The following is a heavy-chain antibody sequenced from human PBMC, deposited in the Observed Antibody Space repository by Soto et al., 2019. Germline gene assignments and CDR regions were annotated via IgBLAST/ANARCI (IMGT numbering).Heavy chain of an antibody. Sequence: SVKVSCKASGGTLSSYAISWVRQAPGQGLEWMGGIIPIFGTANYAQKFQGRVTITTDTSTSTAYMELRSLRSEDTAVYYCARSRAPMTTVTTGVDYWGQGTLVTVSS. V-gene: IGHV1-69*05. D-gene: IGHD4-4*01. CDR3: ARSRAPMTTVTTGVDY. CDR1: GGTLSSYA. CDR2: IIPIFGTA. J-gene: IGHJ4*02.